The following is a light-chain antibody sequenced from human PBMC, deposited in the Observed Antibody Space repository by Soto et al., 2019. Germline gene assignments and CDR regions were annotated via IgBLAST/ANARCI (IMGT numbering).Light chain of an antibody. CDR2: DAS. Sequence: DVQLTQSPSTLSASVGDRVAITCQVSQNIVNYLNWFQHRPGKAPQLLISDASHLEPGVPSRFSGQRSGTDFTLIINNLQPEDFATYYCQQYEELPLTFGGGTRV. CDR3: QQYEELPLT. V-gene: IGKV1-33*01. CDR1: QNIVNY. J-gene: IGKJ4*01.